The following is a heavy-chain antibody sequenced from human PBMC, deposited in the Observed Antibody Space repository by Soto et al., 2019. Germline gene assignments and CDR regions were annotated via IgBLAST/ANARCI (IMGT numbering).Heavy chain of an antibody. CDR3: ARDDYGSAGMDV. D-gene: IGHD3-10*01. V-gene: IGHV4-4*07. J-gene: IGHJ6*02. CDR1: GDSFSSYY. CDR2: IYPSGTT. Sequence: QVQLQESGPGLVKPSETLSLTCTVSGDSFSSYYWSWIRQPAGKGLEWIGRIYPSGTTNYNPSLKSRLTMSRDTSKNLFSLSLRSVTAVDTAVYFCARDDYGSAGMDVWGQGTTVTVSS.